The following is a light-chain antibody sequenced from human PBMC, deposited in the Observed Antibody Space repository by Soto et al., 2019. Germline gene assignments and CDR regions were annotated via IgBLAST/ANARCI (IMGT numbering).Light chain of an antibody. J-gene: IGKJ1*01. CDR2: AAS. Sequence: DIQMTQSPSSVSASVGDRAPITCRASQGISSWLAWYQQKPGKAPKLLIYAASSLQSGVQSRCSGSGSGTDFTLTSSSLQPEDFAVYYCQQYNNWPRTFGQGTKVEIK. V-gene: IGKV1-12*01. CDR3: QQYNNWPRT. CDR1: QGISSW.